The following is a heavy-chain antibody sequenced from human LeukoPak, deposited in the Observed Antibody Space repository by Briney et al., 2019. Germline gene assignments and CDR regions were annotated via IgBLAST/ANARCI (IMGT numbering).Heavy chain of an antibody. D-gene: IGHD6-13*01. CDR1: GGSISNYY. J-gene: IGHJ1*01. CDR2: VYYTGST. Sequence: ASETLSLTCTVSGGSISNYYWSWIRQPPGKGLEWIGYVYYTGSTNYNPSLKSRLTVSLDTSKKQFSLRLSSVTAADTAVYYCARGEISSWYQYFQYWGQGILVTVSS. CDR3: ARGEISSWYQYFQY. V-gene: IGHV4-59*08.